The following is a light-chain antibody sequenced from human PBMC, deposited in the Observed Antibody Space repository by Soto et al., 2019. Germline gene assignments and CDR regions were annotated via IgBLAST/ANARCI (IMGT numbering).Light chain of an antibody. CDR2: GAS. CDR1: QSVSSSY. J-gene: IGKJ4*01. V-gene: IGKV3-20*01. Sequence: ILLKLSPGTLSLSPGERATLSCRASQSVSSSYLAWYQQKPGQAPRLLIYGASSRATGIPDRFSGSGSGTDFTLTISRLEPEDFAVYYCPQYGSSPLTFGGGTNVDIK. CDR3: PQYGSSPLT.